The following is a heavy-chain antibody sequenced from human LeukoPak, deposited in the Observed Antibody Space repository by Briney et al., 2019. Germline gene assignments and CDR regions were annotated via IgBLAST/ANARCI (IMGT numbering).Heavy chain of an antibody. CDR2: ISAGNGNT. J-gene: IGHJ4*02. V-gene: IGHV1-3*01. CDR1: GYTFTSYA. CDR3: AREVAGWYYFDY. Sequence: ASVKVSCKASGYTFTSYAMHWVRQAPGQRLEWMGWISAGNGNTKYSQKFQGRVTITRDTSASTAYMELSSLRSEDTAVYFCAREVAGWYYFDYWGQGTLVTVSS. D-gene: IGHD6-19*01.